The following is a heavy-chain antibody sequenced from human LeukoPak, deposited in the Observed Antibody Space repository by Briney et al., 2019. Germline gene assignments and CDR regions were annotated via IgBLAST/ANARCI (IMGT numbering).Heavy chain of an antibody. Sequence: SETLSLTCGVYGGSFTDYYWSWIRQPPGKGLEWIGHINYSGSTNYNPSLKSRVTISVDSSKDQSSLKLSSVTAADTAVYCCARGIRYSSSGYIYKWLDPWGQGTLVTVSS. D-gene: IGHD6-13*01. CDR1: GGSFTDYY. J-gene: IGHJ5*02. CDR3: ARGIRYSSSGYIYKWLDP. V-gene: IGHV4-34*01. CDR2: INYSGST.